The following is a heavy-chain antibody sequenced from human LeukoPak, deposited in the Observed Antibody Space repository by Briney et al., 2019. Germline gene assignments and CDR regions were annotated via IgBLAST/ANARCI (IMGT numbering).Heavy chain of an antibody. J-gene: IGHJ5*02. CDR2: INPNSGGT. V-gene: IGHV1-2*04. D-gene: IGHD2-15*01. CDR3: ARGVPPTHCSGGSCYSAQYNWFDP. Sequence: ASVKVSCKASGYTFTGYYMHWVRQAPGQGLEWMGWINPNSGGTNYAQKFQGWVTMTRDTSISTAYMELSRLRSDDTAVYYCARGVPPTHCSGGSCYSAQYNWFDPWGQGTLVTVSS. CDR1: GYTFTGYY.